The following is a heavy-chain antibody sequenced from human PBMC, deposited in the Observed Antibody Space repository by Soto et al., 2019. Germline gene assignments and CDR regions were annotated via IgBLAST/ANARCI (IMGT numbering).Heavy chain of an antibody. Sequence: QVQLQESGPGLVQPSETLSLTCTVSGDSISSYFWSWIRQPPGKGLEWIGYIYYSGSTNYNPSFKSRVTISVGTSKNYFSLKLSSVTAADTAVYYCARSLFAEGYRYYYYGMDVWGQGTTVTVSS. CDR1: GDSISSYF. V-gene: IGHV4-59*01. J-gene: IGHJ6*02. CDR3: ARSLFAEGYRYYYYGMDV. D-gene: IGHD5-12*01. CDR2: IYYSGST.